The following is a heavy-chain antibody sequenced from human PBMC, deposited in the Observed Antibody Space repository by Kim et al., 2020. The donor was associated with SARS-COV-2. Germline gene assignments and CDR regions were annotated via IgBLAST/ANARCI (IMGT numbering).Heavy chain of an antibody. Sequence: ANSVKGRFTISRDNSKNTLYLQMGSLRAEDMAVYYCARATNYYDSSGYYYWGQGTLVTVSS. J-gene: IGHJ4*02. D-gene: IGHD3-22*01. V-gene: IGHV3-64*01. CDR3: ARATNYYDSSGYYY.